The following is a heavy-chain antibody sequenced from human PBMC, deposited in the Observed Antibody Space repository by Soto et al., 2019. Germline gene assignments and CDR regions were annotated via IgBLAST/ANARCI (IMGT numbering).Heavy chain of an antibody. D-gene: IGHD6-6*01. CDR2: IRSKANSYAT. CDR1: GFTFSGSA. V-gene: IGHV3-73*02. Sequence: EVQLVESGGGLVQPGGSLKLSCAASGFTFSGSAMHWVRQASGKGLEWVGRIRSKANSYATAYAASVKGRFTISRDDSKNTAYLQMNSLKTEDTAMYYCTRLGVAGRPFDYCGQGTLVTVSS. J-gene: IGHJ4*02. CDR3: TRLGVAGRPFDY.